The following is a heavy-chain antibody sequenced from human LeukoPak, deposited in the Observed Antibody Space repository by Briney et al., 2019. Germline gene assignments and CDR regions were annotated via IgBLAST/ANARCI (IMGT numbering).Heavy chain of an antibody. Sequence: PGGSLRLSCAASGFIFSNAWMNWVRQAPGKGLEWVGRIKSKTEGGTTDYAAPVKGRFTISKDDSQNTVELQISSLTAEDTAMYFCTTTYIVASTRKFGDYWGQGALVVVSS. D-gene: IGHD5-12*01. CDR2: IKSKTEGGTT. CDR3: TTTYIVASTRKFGDY. CDR1: GFIFSNAW. J-gene: IGHJ4*02. V-gene: IGHV3-15*01.